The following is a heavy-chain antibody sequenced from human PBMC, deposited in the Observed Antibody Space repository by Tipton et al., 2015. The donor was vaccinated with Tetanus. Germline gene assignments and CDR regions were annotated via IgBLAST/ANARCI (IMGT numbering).Heavy chain of an antibody. D-gene: IGHD3-3*01. CDR2: VNQSGST. V-gene: IGHV4-34*01. CDR3: ARGRTMSGVVAPFDL. CDR1: GDSVNNGGYY. J-gene: IGHJ4*02. Sequence: TLSLTCTVSGDSVNNGGYYWSWIRQTPGKGLEWIGEVNQSGSTKYNPSFNSRAAISVDTSKSQFSLRVRSVTAADTAVYYCARGRTMSGVVAPFDLWGQGTQVTVSS.